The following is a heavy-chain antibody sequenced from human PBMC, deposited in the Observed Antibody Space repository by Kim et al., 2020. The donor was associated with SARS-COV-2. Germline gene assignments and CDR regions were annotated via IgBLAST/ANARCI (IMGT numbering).Heavy chain of an antibody. Sequence: GGSLRLSCAASGFIFSSYAMHWVRQAPGKGLEWVAVISYDGSNEYYADSVKGRFTISRDTSKNTLYAQMNSLRAEDTAVYYCARGRWRTAIVRVIDYWGQGTLVTVSS. D-gene: IGHD5-18*01. CDR2: ISYDGSNE. J-gene: IGHJ4*02. CDR3: ARGRWRTAIVRVIDY. V-gene: IGHV3-30*04. CDR1: GFIFSSYA.